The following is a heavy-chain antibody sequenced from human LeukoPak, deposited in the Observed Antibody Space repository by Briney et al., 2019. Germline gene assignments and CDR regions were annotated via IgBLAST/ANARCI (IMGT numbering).Heavy chain of an antibody. V-gene: IGHV4-59*01. CDR2: IYYSGST. Sequence: SETLSLTCSVSGGSISSYYWSWIRQPPGKGLEWIGYIYYSGSTNYNPSLESRVTISIDRSKNHFSLELSSVTAADTAMYYCARDLGWLQYLFDYWGQGTLVTVSS. CDR3: ARDLGWLQYLFDY. D-gene: IGHD5-24*01. J-gene: IGHJ4*02. CDR1: GGSISSYY.